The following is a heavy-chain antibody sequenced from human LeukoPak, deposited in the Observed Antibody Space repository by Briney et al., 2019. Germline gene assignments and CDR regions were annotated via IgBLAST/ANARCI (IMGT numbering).Heavy chain of an antibody. Sequence: PGGSLRLSCAASGFTFSSHAMSWVRQAPGEGLEWVSAISGSGDNTYYADSVKGRFTISRDNSKNTLYLHMSSLRAEDTAVHYCACTAYYYYYLDVWGKGTTVTVSS. D-gene: IGHD5-18*01. V-gene: IGHV3-23*01. CDR3: ACTAYYYYYLDV. J-gene: IGHJ6*03. CDR1: GFTFSSHA. CDR2: ISGSGDNT.